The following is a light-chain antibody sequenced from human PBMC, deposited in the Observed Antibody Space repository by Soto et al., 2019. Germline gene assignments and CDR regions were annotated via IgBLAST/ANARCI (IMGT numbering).Light chain of an antibody. CDR1: NSDVGGYNF. J-gene: IGLJ3*02. CDR2: AVS. Sequence: QSALTQPRSVSGSPGQSVTISCTGTNSDVGGYNFVSWYQQLPGKAPKLMISAVSQRPSGVPDRISGSKSGNTASLTISGLQADDEADYFCCSYTASDIWVFGGGTKLTVL. CDR3: CSYTASDIWV. V-gene: IGLV2-11*01.